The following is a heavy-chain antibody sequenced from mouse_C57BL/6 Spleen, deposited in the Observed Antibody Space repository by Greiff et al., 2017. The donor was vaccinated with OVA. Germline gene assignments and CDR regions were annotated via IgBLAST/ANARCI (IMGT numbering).Heavy chain of an antibody. CDR2: INPNNGGT. V-gene: IGHV1-22*01. Sequence: VQLQQSGPELVKPGASVKMSCKASGYTFTDYNMHWVKQSHGKSLEWIGYINPNNGGTSYNQKFKGKATLTVNKSSSTAYMELRSLTAEDSAVYYCARDYDGSSGYFDYWGQGTTLTVSS. CDR1: GYTFTDYN. J-gene: IGHJ2*01. D-gene: IGHD1-1*01. CDR3: ARDYDGSSGYFDY.